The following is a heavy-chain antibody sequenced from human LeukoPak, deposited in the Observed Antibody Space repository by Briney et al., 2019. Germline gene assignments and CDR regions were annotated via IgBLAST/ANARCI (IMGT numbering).Heavy chain of an antibody. D-gene: IGHD1-1*01. Sequence: ASVKVSCKASGYTFTGYYMHWVRQAPGQGLEWMGWVNPNTGGTYYAQRFQGRVTMTRDTSISTAYMELRSLKSDDTAVYYCARDGHPYNWNDFGYWGQGTLVTVSS. V-gene: IGHV1-2*02. CDR2: VNPNTGGT. CDR1: GYTFTGYY. J-gene: IGHJ4*01. CDR3: ARDGHPYNWNDFGY.